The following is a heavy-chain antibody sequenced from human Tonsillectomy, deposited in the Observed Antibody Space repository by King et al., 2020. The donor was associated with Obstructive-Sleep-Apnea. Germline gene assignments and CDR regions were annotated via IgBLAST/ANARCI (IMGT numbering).Heavy chain of an antibody. J-gene: IGHJ4*02. V-gene: IGHV1-2*02. CDR3: ARGNWYYFDY. CDR1: GYTFTRYY. Sequence: QLVQSGAEVKKPGASVKVSCKASGYTFTRYYIHWVRQAPGQGLEWMGWVNPNSGGTNYAQKFQGRVTMTRDTSIGTAYMQMSRLNSDDTAVYYCARGNWYYFDYWGQGTLVTVSS. D-gene: IGHD5-24*01. CDR2: VNPNSGGT.